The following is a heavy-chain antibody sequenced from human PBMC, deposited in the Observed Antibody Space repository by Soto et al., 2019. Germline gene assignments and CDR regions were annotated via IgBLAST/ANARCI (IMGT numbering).Heavy chain of an antibody. D-gene: IGHD2-15*01. CDR3: TSDTFGARDS. V-gene: IGHV3-74*01. J-gene: IGHJ4*02. CDR1: GFAFSSEW. Sequence: EVQLVESGGGLVQPGGSLRLSCAASGFAFSSEWMHWVRQAPGKGLVWVSRIDPYDIGITYADSVKGRFTISRDNAKNTLYLQMNSLRAEDTAVYYCTSDTFGARDSWGQGTLVTVSS. CDR2: IDPYDIGI.